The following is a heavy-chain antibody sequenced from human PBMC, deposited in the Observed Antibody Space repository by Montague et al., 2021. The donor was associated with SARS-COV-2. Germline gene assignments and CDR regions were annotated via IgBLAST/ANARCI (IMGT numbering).Heavy chain of an antibody. V-gene: IGHV4-39*01. J-gene: IGHJ4*02. CDR3: ARRRLREDYFDF. Sequence: SETLSLTCTVSGDSVSSSDHYWGWIRQPPGKGLEWLGIVYYSGYTYYXPCVKGRVTISIDASKNQFSLKLDSLTATDTAIYHCARRRLREDYFDFWGQGTLLTVSS. CDR1: GDSVSSSDHY. CDR2: VYYSGYT. D-gene: IGHD4-17*01.